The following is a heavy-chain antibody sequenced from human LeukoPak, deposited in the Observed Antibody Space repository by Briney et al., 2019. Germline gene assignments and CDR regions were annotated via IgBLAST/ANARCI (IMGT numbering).Heavy chain of an antibody. CDR2: IYPGDSDT. D-gene: IGHD3-9*01. CDR3: ARVGYFDWLLPTYYFDY. J-gene: IGHJ4*02. Sequence: GESLKISCQGSGYRFTSYWIGWVRQMPGKGLEWMGIIYPGDSDTRYSPSFQGQVTISADKSISTAYLQWSSLKASDTAMYYCARVGYFDWLLPTYYFDYWGQGTLVTVSS. V-gene: IGHV5-51*01. CDR1: GYRFTSYW.